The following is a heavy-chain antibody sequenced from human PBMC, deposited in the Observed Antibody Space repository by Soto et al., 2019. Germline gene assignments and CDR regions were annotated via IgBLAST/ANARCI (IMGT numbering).Heavy chain of an antibody. V-gene: IGHV3-23*01. Sequence: GGSLRLSCAASGFTVGSYAMTWVRQAPGKGLEWVSGSSGSGAETYYADSVKGRFTVSRDNSKNTLYLQMNSLRAEDTAVYYCARDARRYFDWSIWDVWGQGTTVTVSS. J-gene: IGHJ6*02. CDR2: SSGSGAET. D-gene: IGHD3-9*01. CDR1: GFTVGSYA. CDR3: ARDARRYFDWSIWDV.